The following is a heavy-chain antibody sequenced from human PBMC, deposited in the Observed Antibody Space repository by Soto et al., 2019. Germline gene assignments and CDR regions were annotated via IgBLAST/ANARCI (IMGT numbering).Heavy chain of an antibody. V-gene: IGHV4-30-2*01. Sequence: SETLSLPGAVSGGSISSGCYSWSWIRQPPGKGLEWIGYIYHSGSTYYNPSLKSRLTISVDRSKNQFSLKLSSVTAADTAVYYCPRADITGYPDYSGQGTLLTLSS. CDR1: GGSISSGCYS. D-gene: IGHD3-22*01. CDR2: IYHSGST. CDR3: PRADITGYPDY. J-gene: IGHJ4*02.